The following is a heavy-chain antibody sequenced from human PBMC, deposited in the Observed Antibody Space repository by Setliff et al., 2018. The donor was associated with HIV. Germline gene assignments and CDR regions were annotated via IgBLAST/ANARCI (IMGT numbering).Heavy chain of an antibody. CDR2: INHSGST. CDR3: ARGGRTYYYGSGKAYGMDV. V-gene: IGHV4-30-2*01. J-gene: IGHJ6*02. D-gene: IGHD3-10*01. Sequence: PSETLSLTCAVSGGSISSGGYSWNWIRQPPGKGLEWIGEINHSGSTNYNPSLKSRVTISVDTSKNQFSLKLSSVTAADTAVYYCARGGRTYYYGSGKAYGMDVWGQGTTVTVSS. CDR1: GGSISSGGYS.